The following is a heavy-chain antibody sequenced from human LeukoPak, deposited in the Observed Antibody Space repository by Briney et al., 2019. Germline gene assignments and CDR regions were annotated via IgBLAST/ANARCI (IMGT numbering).Heavy chain of an antibody. CDR2: FDPNRGGT. CDR3: ARGAPLSQIYFFYYYLDV. V-gene: IGHV1-2*02. Sequence: ASVKVSFKSSGYTFTDYYMHWVRQAPGQGLEWLGLFDPNRGGTIYAQKFQGRVTMTRDTSISTAYMELSRLRSDDTAVYYCARGAPLSQIYFFYYYLDVWAKGTTVTISS. CDR1: GYTFTDYY. J-gene: IGHJ6*03. D-gene: IGHD4/OR15-4a*01.